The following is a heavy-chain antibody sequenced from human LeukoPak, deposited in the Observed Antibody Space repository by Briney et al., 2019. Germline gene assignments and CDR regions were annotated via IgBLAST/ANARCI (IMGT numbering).Heavy chain of an antibody. CDR1: GGSISSGGYY. CDR2: IYYSGST. J-gene: IGHJ2*01. Sequence: SQTLSLTCTVSGGSISSGGYYWSWIRQHPGKGLEWIGYIYYSGSTYYNPSLKSRVTISVDTSKNQFSLKLSSVTAADTAVYYCARDRVEMATMGNWYFDLWGRGTLVTVSS. V-gene: IGHV4-31*03. CDR3: ARDRVEMATMGNWYFDL. D-gene: IGHD5-24*01.